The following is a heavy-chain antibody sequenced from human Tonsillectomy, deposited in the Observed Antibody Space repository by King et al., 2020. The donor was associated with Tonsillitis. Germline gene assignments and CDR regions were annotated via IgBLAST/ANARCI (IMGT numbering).Heavy chain of an antibody. D-gene: IGHD6-6*01. CDR2: ISSSSDYI. J-gene: IGHJ5*02. V-gene: IGHV3-21*01. CDR3: ARDKLMGQLVWFDP. Sequence: VQLVESGGGLVKPGGSLRLSCAASGFTFSFYSMNWVRQAPGKGLEWVSSISSSSDYIYYADSLKGRFTISRDNAKNSLYLQMNSLRAEDTAVYYCARDKLMGQLVWFDPWGQGTLVTVSS. CDR1: GFTFSFYS.